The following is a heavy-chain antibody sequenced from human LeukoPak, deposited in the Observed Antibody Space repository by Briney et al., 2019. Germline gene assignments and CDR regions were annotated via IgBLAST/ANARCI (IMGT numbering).Heavy chain of an antibody. Sequence: GGSLRLSCAASGFTFSSYAMSWVRQAPGKGLGWVAVISYDGSNKYYADSVKGRFTISRDNSKNTLYLQMNSLRAEDTAVYYCAKGYCGGDCYPYYFDYWGQGTLVTVSS. CDR3: AKGYCGGDCYPYYFDY. V-gene: IGHV3-30*18. CDR2: ISYDGSNK. J-gene: IGHJ4*02. CDR1: GFTFSSYA. D-gene: IGHD2-21*02.